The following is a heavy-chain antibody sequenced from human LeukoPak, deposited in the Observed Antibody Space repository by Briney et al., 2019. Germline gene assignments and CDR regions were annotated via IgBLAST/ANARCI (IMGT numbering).Heavy chain of an antibody. J-gene: IGHJ6*02. V-gene: IGHV3-7*03. D-gene: IGHD2-2*01. CDR2: IKQDGSEK. CDR3: AREGRYCSSTSCLNYYYYGMDV. Sequence: GGSLRLSCAASGFTFSSHSMHWVRQAPGKGLEWVANIKQDGSEKYYVDSVKGRFTISRDNAKNSLYLQMNSLRAEDTAVYYCAREGRYCSSTSCLNYYYYGMDVWGQGTTVTVSS. CDR1: GFTFSSHS.